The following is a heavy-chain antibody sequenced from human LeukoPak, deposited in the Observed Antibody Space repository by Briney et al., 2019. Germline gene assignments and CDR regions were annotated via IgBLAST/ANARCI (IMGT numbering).Heavy chain of an antibody. CDR3: ARDLLKTYIVVVPAAFDP. V-gene: IGHV3-21*01. CDR2: ISSSSSYI. D-gene: IGHD2-2*01. CDR1: GFTFSSCS. Sequence: GGSLRLSCAASGFTFSSCSMNWVRQAPGKGLEWVSSISSSSSYIYYADSVKGRFTISRDNAKNSLYLQMNSLRAEDTAVYYCARDLLKTYIVVVPAAFDPWGQGTLVTVSS. J-gene: IGHJ5*02.